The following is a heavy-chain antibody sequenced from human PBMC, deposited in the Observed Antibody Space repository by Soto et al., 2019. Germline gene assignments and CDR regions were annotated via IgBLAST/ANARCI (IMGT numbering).Heavy chain of an antibody. Sequence: QVQLVQSGAEVKKPGASVKVSCKASGYTFTSYGISWVRQAPGQGLEWMGWINPYNGNTNYAQKIQGRVTMTTVTSTNTAYMELRSLRSDYTAVYYCAGDWFGIDYWGQGTLVTVSS. CDR1: GYTFTSYG. CDR2: INPYNGNT. V-gene: IGHV1-18*01. J-gene: IGHJ4*02. D-gene: IGHD3-16*01. CDR3: AGDWFGIDY.